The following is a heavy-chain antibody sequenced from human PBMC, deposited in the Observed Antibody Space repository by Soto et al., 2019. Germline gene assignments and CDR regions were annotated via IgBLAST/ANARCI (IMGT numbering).Heavy chain of an antibody. Sequence: GGSLRLSCAASGFTFSSYGMHWVRQAPGKGLEWVAVIWYDGSNKYYADSVKGRFTISRDNSKNTLYLQMNSLRAEDTAVYYCATSPLAAAGTGYYYYGMDVWGQGTTVTVSS. CDR3: ATSPLAAAGTGYYYYGMDV. D-gene: IGHD6-13*01. J-gene: IGHJ6*02. CDR2: IWYDGSNK. V-gene: IGHV3-33*01. CDR1: GFTFSSYG.